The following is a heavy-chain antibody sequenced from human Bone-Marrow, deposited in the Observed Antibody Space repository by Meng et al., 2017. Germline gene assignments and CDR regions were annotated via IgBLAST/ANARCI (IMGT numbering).Heavy chain of an antibody. V-gene: IGHV3-21*01. J-gene: IGHJ4*02. CDR1: GFTFSSYS. CDR2: ISSCSSYI. Sequence: GGSLRLSCAASGFTFSSYSMNWVRQAPGKGLEWVSSISSCSSYIYFADSVKGRFTISRDNSKNTLYLQMNSLRAEDTAVYYCARDGPHYDYVWGSYAISYYFDYWGQGTLVTVSS. D-gene: IGHD3-16*01. CDR3: ARDGPHYDYVWGSYAISYYFDY.